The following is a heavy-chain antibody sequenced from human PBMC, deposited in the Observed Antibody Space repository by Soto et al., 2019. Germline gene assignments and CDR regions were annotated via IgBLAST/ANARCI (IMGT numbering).Heavy chain of an antibody. CDR3: AREDSYGSGVDY. D-gene: IGHD3-10*01. V-gene: IGHV4-39*07. CDR2: IYYSGST. J-gene: IGHJ4*02. CDR1: GGSISSSSYY. Sequence: SETLSLTCTVSGGSISSSSYYWGWIRQPPGKGLEWIGSIYYSGSTYYNPSLKSRVTISVDTSKNQFSLKLSSVTAADTAMYYCAREDSYGSGVDYWGQGTLVTVSS.